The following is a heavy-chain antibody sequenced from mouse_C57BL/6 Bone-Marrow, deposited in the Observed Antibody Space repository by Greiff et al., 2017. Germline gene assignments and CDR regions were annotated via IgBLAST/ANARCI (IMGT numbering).Heavy chain of an antibody. CDR3: AGDLTGSGFDY. CDR1: GYTFTSYW. V-gene: IGHV1-59*01. D-gene: IGHD4-1*01. CDR2: IDPSDSYT. Sequence: QVQLQQPGAELVRPGTSVKLSCKASGYTFTSYWMHWVKQRPGQGLEWSGVIDPSDSYTNYNQKFKGKATLTVDTSSSTAYMQLSSLTSEDSAVYYWAGDLTGSGFDYWGQGTTLTVSS. J-gene: IGHJ2*01.